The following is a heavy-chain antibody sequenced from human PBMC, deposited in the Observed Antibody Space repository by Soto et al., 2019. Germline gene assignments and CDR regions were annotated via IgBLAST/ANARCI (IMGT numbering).Heavy chain of an antibody. CDR2: FYYSGST. CDR3: ARRLIDMWGEKFDY. D-gene: IGHD1-26*01. CDR1: GDSVSSRSSY. J-gene: IGHJ4*02. V-gene: IGHV4-61*03. Sequence: QVQLQESGPGLVKPSETLSLTCSVSGDSVSSRSSYWTWIRQPPGKGLEWIGYFYYSGSTNYNPSLQRRLTLSGDTSKNHFSLKLNSVTATDTVVYYCARRLIDMWGEKFDYWGQGILGTVSS.